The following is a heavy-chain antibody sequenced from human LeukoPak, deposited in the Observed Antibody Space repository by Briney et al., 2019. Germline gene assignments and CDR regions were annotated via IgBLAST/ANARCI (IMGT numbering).Heavy chain of an antibody. CDR3: ARAGTDKRHPNYYYYYGMDV. J-gene: IGHJ6*02. CDR2: IYYSGST. V-gene: IGHV4-61*01. CDR1: GGSISSSYY. Sequence: PSETLSLTCSVSGGSISSSYYWSWIRQPPGKGLEWIGYIYYSGSTNYNPSLKSRVTISVDTSKNQFSLKLSPVTAADTAVYYCARAGTDKRHPNYYYYYGMDVWGQGTTVTVSS. D-gene: IGHD1-1*01.